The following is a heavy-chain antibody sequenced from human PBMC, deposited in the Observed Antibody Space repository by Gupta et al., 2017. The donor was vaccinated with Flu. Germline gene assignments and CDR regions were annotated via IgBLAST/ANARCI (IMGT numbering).Heavy chain of an antibody. CDR3: AKDLEASFNYYYYMDV. J-gene: IGHJ6*03. V-gene: IGHV3-30*18. CDR2: MSYDGRMK. Sequence: QVQLVESGGGVVQPGRSLGLSCAASGFLVSAYGMHWVRQAPGKGLEWVAVMSYDGRMKYYADSVKGRFTISRDNSKNTLYLQMNSLRVEDTAVYYCAKDLEASFNYYYYMDVWGKGTTVTVSS. CDR1: GFLVSAYG.